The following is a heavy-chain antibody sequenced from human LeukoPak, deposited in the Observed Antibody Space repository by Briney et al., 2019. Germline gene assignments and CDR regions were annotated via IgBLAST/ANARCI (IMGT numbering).Heavy chain of an antibody. V-gene: IGHV1-2*02. Sequence: GASVKVSCKTSGYRFSDYYMHWVRQAPGQGLEWMGWVNSNTGGTHYAQKFEGRVTMTRDTSISTAYMELSRLKFDDTAVYYCARGYCSGGGCYHFESWGQGTLVTVSS. CDR2: VNSNTGGT. D-gene: IGHD2-15*01. CDR1: GYRFSDYY. J-gene: IGHJ4*02. CDR3: ARGYCSGGGCYHFES.